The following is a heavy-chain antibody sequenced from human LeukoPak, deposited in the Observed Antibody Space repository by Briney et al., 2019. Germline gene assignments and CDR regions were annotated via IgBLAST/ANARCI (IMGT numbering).Heavy chain of an antibody. CDR2: IYYSGST. V-gene: IGHV4-39*07. J-gene: IGHJ4*02. Sequence: SETLSLTCTVSGGSISSGSYYWGWIRQPPGKGLEWIGSIYYSGSTYYKPSLKSRVTISLDTSKNQFSLKLISVTAADTAVYYCARGVGSGYTDYWGQGALVTVSS. D-gene: IGHD3-22*01. CDR1: GGSISSGSYY. CDR3: ARGVGSGYTDY.